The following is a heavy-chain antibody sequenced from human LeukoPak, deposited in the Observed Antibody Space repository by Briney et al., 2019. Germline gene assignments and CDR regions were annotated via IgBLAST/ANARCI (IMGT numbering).Heavy chain of an antibody. CDR2: INHSGST. Sequence: SETLSLTCTVSGGSISSGGYYWSWIRQPPGKGLEWIGEINHSGSTNYNPSLKSRVTISTDPSKNHFSLNLSSVTAADTAVYYCARDPSASSGYPYWYFDLWGRGTLVTVSS. J-gene: IGHJ2*01. V-gene: IGHV4-39*02. D-gene: IGHD3-22*01. CDR1: GGSISSGGYY. CDR3: ARDPSASSGYPYWYFDL.